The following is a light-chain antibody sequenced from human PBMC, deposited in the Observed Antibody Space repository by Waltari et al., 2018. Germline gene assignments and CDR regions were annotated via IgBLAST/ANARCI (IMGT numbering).Light chain of an antibody. V-gene: IGKV3-20*01. CDR2: GAS. CDR1: QSVSRT. J-gene: IGKJ1*01. Sequence: SPGERATLSCRASQSVSRTLAWYQQKPGQAPRLLIYGASNRATGIPDRFSGSGSGTDFSLTISRLEPEDFAVYYCQHYVRLPVTFGQGTKVEIK. CDR3: QHYVRLPVT.